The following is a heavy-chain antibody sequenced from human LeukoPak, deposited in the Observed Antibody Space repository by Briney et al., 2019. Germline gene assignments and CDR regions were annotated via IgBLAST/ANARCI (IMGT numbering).Heavy chain of an antibody. CDR1: GGSISGHY. CDR2: IYYSGST. V-gene: IGHV4-59*08. CDR3: ARCLDSSGWVNY. J-gene: IGHJ4*02. D-gene: IGHD6-19*01. Sequence: PSETLSLTCTVSGGSISGHYWSWIRQPPGKGLEWLGYIYYSGSTNYNPSLKSRVTISVDTSKNQFSLKLSSVTAADTAVYYCARCLDSSGWVNYWGQGTLVTVSS.